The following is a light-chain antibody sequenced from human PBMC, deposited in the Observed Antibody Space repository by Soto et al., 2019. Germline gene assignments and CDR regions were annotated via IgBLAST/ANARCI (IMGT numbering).Light chain of an antibody. J-gene: IGLJ3*02. Sequence: QSALIQPASVSGSPGQSIIISCTGTSSDVGSYNFVSWYQQHPGKAPKLMIYEVSKRPSGVSNRFSGSKSGNTASLTISGLQPEDEADYYCCSYAGNSGVFGGGTKLTVL. V-gene: IGLV2-23*02. CDR1: SSDVGSYNF. CDR2: EVS. CDR3: CSYAGNSGV.